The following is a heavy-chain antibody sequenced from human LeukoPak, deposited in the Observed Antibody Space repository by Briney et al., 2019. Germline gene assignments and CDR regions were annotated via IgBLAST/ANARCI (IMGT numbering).Heavy chain of an antibody. J-gene: IGHJ4*02. V-gene: IGHV1-46*01. Sequence: ASVKVSCKASGYTFTSYGISWVRQAPGQGLEWMGIINPSGGSARYAQKFQGRVTLTRDTSTNTVYMELSSLRSDDTAVYYCARDEIPTGTTSVGDYWGQGTLVTVSS. CDR1: GYTFTSYG. D-gene: IGHD1-1*01. CDR3: ARDEIPTGTTSVGDY. CDR2: INPSGGSA.